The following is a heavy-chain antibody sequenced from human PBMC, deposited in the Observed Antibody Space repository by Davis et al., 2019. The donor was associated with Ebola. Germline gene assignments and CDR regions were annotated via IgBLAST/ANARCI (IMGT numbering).Heavy chain of an antibody. V-gene: IGHV5-51*01. D-gene: IGHD2-2*01. J-gene: IGHJ3*02. CDR2: IYPGDSLT. CDR1: GYSFTSYW. CDR3: ARGELRYCSSSSCPHAFDI. Sequence: GESLKISCKGSGYSFTSYWIGWVRQMPGESLEWMGIIYPGDSLTIYSPSFQGQVTISADKSISTAYLQWSSLKASDTAMYYCARGELRYCSSSSCPHAFDIWGQGTMVTVSS.